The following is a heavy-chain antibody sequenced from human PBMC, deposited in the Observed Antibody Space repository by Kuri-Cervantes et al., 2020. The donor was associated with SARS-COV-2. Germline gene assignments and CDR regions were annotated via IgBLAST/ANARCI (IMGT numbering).Heavy chain of an antibody. CDR3: ARDANYGSRLPRKFDY. V-gene: IGHV3-20*04. Sequence: GESLKISCAASGFTFDDYGMSWVRQAPGKGLEWVSGINWNGVRTGYTDSVKGRFTISRDNAKNSLYLQMNSLRAEDTAFYYCARDANYGSRLPRKFDYWGQGTLVTVSS. CDR2: INWNGVRT. D-gene: IGHD5-12*01. J-gene: IGHJ4*02. CDR1: GFTFDDYG.